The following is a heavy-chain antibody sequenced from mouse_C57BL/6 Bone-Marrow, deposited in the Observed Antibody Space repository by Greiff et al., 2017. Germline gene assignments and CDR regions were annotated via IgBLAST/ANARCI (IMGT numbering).Heavy chain of an antibody. CDR1: EYEFPSHD. CDR2: INSDGGST. Sequence: EVQVEESGGGLVQPGESLKLSCESNEYEFPSHDMSWVRKTPEKRLELVAAINSDGGSTYYPDTMERRFIISRDNTKKTLYLQMSSLRSEDTALYYCTRHLLWVREGDLDYWGQGTTLTVSS. J-gene: IGHJ2*01. CDR3: TRHLLWVREGDLDY. V-gene: IGHV5-2*01. D-gene: IGHD2-2*01.